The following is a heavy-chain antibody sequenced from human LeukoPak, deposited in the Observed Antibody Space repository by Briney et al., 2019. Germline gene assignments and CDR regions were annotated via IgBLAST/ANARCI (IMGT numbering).Heavy chain of an antibody. Sequence: SQTLSLTCAVSGDSISSGGYFGSWIRQPPGKGLEWIGYIYHSGSTYYNPSLKSRVTISVDRSKNQFSLKLSSVTAADTAVYYCARTNYYYGMDVWGQGTTVTVSS. CDR1: GDSISSGGYF. J-gene: IGHJ6*02. V-gene: IGHV4-30-2*01. CDR2: IYHSGST. CDR3: ARTNYYYGMDV.